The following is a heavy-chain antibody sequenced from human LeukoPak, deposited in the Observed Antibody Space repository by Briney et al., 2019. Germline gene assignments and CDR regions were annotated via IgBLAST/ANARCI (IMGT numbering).Heavy chain of an antibody. CDR3: ARASYSGYDRSSNWFDP. V-gene: IGHV1-2*02. Sequence: VASVKVSCKASGYTFTGYYMHWVRQAPGQGLEWMGWINPNSGGTNYAQKFQGRVTMTRDTSISTAYMELSRLRSDDTAVYYCARASYSGYDRSSNWFDPWGQGTLVTVSS. CDR2: INPNSGGT. CDR1: GYTFTGYY. J-gene: IGHJ5*02. D-gene: IGHD5-12*01.